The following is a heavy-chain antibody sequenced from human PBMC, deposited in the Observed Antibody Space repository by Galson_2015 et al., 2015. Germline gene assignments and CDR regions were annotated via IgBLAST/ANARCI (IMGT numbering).Heavy chain of an antibody. CDR3: ARELGGTYYFDY. CDR1: GYTFTNYF. Sequence: SVKVSCKASGYTFTNYFIQWVRQAPGQGLEWVGAINPSGAATFYAQKLQGRVTMTRDTPTSTVYVELSSLGSEDTAAYYCARELGGTYYFDYWGLGTLVTVSS. D-gene: IGHD3-10*01. CDR2: INPSGAAT. V-gene: IGHV1-46*04. J-gene: IGHJ4*02.